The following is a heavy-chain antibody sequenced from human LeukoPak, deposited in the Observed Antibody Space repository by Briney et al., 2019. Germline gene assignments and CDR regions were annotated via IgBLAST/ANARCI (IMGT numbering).Heavy chain of an antibody. Sequence: PGGSLRLSCAASGFTFSNAWMSWVRQAPGKGLEWVGRIKSKTDGGTTDYAAPVKGRFTISRDDSKNTLYLQMNSLKTEDTAVYYCTTDIVVVPAAIVAEGFDYWGQGTLVTVSS. CDR1: GFTFSNAW. J-gene: IGHJ4*02. V-gene: IGHV3-15*01. CDR3: TTDIVVVPAAIVAEGFDY. D-gene: IGHD2-2*02. CDR2: IKSKTDGGTT.